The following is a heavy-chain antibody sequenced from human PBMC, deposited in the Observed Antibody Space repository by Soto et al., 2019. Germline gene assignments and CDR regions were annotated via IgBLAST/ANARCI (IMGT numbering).Heavy chain of an antibody. J-gene: IGHJ5*02. D-gene: IGHD1-26*01. CDR1: GGSISSSSYY. Sequence: PSETLSLTCTVSGGSISSSSYYWGWIRQPPGKGLEWIGSIYYSGSTYYNPSLKSRVTISVDTSKNQFSLKLSSVTAADTAVYYCAIVDPHNWLDPWGQGTLVTVSS. CDR3: AIVDPHNWLDP. V-gene: IGHV4-39*01. CDR2: IYYSGST.